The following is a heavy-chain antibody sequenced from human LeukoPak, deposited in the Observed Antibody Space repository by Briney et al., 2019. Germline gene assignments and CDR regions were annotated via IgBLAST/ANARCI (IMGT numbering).Heavy chain of an antibody. D-gene: IGHD3-22*01. CDR3: ASYYYDSSGVDY. V-gene: IGHV4-30-4*08. CDR2: IYYSGST. Sequence: PSETLSLTCTVSGGSISSGDYYWSWIRQPPGKGLEWIGYIYYSGSTYYNPSLKSRVTIPVDTSKNQFSLKLSSVTAADTAVYYCASYYYDSSGVDYWGQGTLVTVSS. J-gene: IGHJ4*02. CDR1: GGSISSGDYY.